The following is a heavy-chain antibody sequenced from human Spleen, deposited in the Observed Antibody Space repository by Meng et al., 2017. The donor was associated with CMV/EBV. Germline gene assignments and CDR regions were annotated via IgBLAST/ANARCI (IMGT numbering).Heavy chain of an antibody. J-gene: IGHJ5*01. CDR1: GASISLHY. D-gene: IGHD5-24*01. V-gene: IGHV4-59*11. CDR2: ISHWGRI. CDR3: ARLRNYSSQLDP. Sequence: SETLSLTCAVSGASISLHYWSWVRQPPGKGLEWIGDISHWGRIDYNASLNSRVTIPLDTSNNQVSLRLDSVTAADTAVYYCARLRNYSSQLDPWGQGTLVTVSS.